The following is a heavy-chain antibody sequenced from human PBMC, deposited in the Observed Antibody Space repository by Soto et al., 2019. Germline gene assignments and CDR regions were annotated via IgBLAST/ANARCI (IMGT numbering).Heavy chain of an antibody. CDR3: AKDLASSPVPPSYYYGMDV. Sequence: PGGSLRLSCAASGFTFSSCGMHWVRQAPGKGLEWVSFISYNGSNKYYADSVKGRFTISRDNAKNTLYLQMNSLRAEDTAVYYCAKDLASSPVPPSYYYGMDVWGQGTPVTVSS. D-gene: IGHD1-26*01. J-gene: IGHJ6*02. CDR2: ISYNGSNK. CDR1: GFTFSSCG. V-gene: IGHV3-30*18.